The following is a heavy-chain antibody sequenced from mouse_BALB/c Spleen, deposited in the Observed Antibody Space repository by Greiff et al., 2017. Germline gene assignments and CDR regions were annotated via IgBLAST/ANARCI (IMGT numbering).Heavy chain of an antibody. V-gene: IGHV3-2*02. CDR1: GYSITSDYA. J-gene: IGHJ2*01. D-gene: IGHD2-3*01. CDR3: ARSWLLPLDY. Sequence: EVKLMESGPGLVKPSQSLSLTCTVTGYSITSDYAWNWIRQFPGNKLEWMGYISYSGSTSYNPSLKSRISITRDTSKNQFFLQLNSVTTEDTATYYCARSWLLPLDYWGQGTTLTVSS. CDR2: ISYSGST.